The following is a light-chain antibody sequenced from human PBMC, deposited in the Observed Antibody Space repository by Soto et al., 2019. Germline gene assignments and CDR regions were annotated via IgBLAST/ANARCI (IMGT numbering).Light chain of an antibody. V-gene: IGKV3-15*01. CDR1: QSVSTN. CDR2: FAS. Sequence: VMAQSPATLSVHSEEKTALSCRASQSVSTNLAWYQQKPGQPPRLLIYFASTRATAVPARFTAGGSGTEFTLTISSLQSDDLAAYYCQQYDKWRRTFGQGTKVDIK. CDR3: QQYDKWRRT. J-gene: IGKJ1*01.